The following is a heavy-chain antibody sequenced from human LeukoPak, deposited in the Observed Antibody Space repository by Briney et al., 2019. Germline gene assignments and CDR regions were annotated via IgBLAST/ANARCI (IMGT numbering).Heavy chain of an antibody. CDR1: GFTFSSYG. Sequence: GGSLRLSCVASGFTFSSYGMHWVRQAPGKGLEWVAVISYDGSNKYYADSVKGRFTISRDNSKNTLYLQMNSLRAEDTAVYYCAKEPPAVVAGTTAPDYWGQGTLVTVSS. D-gene: IGHD6-19*01. CDR3: AKEPPAVVAGTTAPDY. CDR2: ISYDGSNK. V-gene: IGHV3-30*18. J-gene: IGHJ4*02.